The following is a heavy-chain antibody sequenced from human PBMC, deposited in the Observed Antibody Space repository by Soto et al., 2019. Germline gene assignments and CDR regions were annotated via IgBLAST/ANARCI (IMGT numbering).Heavy chain of an antibody. V-gene: IGHV3-13*01. CDR3: AREVLDIVSRGWYFDV. J-gene: IGHJ2*01. Sequence: EVQLVESGGGLVQPGGSLRLSCAASGFTFSTYDMHWVRQATGEGLEWVSAIGAGGDTYYPGSVRGRFTISRENSKNSLYLQMHSLRAGDTDVYYCAREVLDIVSRGWYFDVWGRGTLVTVSS. CDR2: IGAGGDT. CDR1: GFTFSTYD. D-gene: IGHD5-12*01.